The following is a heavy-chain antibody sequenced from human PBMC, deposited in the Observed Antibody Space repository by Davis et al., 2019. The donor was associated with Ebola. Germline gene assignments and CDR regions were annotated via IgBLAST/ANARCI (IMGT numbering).Heavy chain of an antibody. V-gene: IGHV3-48*02. CDR2: IGHSSATI. CDR3: ARDPDTAMASDAFDI. Sequence: GESLKISCAASGFTFSSYWMSWIRQAPGKGLDWVSCIGHSSATIYYADSVKGRFTISRDNAKNSLYLQMNSLRDEDTAVYYCARDPDTAMASDAFDIWGQGTMVTVSS. CDR1: GFTFSSYW. J-gene: IGHJ3*02. D-gene: IGHD5-18*01.